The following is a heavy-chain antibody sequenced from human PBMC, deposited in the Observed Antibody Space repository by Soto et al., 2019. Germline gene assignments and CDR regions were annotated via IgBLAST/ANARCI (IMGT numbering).Heavy chain of an antibody. D-gene: IGHD2-8*01. CDR2: ISSSGSTI. Sequence: EVQLVESGGGLVQPGGSLRLSCAASGFTFSSYSMNWVRQAPGKGLKWVSYISSSGSTIYYADSVKGRFTISRDNAKNSLYLQMNSLRDEDTAVYHCARDLRMVYAIDFDYWGQGTLVTVSS. V-gene: IGHV3-48*02. CDR3: ARDLRMVYAIDFDY. CDR1: GFTFSSYS. J-gene: IGHJ4*02.